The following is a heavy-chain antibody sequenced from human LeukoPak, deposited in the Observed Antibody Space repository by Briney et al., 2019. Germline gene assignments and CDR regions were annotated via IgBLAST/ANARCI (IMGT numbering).Heavy chain of an antibody. V-gene: IGHV3-23*03. CDR2: IYRGGST. J-gene: IGHJ6*02. CDR1: GFTFSSYS. D-gene: IGHD6-6*01. Sequence: GGSLRLSCAASGFTFSSYSMNWVRQAPGKGLEWVSVIYRGGSTYYADSVKGRFTISRDNSKNTLYLQMNSLRAEDTAVYYCAKDVGSSVDYYYYGMDVWGQGTTVTVSS. CDR3: AKDVGSSVDYYYYGMDV.